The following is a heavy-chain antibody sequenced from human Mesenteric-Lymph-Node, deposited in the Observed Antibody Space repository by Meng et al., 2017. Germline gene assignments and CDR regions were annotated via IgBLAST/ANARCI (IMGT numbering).Heavy chain of an antibody. D-gene: IGHD5-12*01. CDR1: GGSISSGDYY. J-gene: IGHJ4*02. CDR2: IYSSGST. V-gene: IGHV4-30-4*01. CDR3: AGDRGGVATVDY. Sequence: QVQLQESGPGLVKPSQTLSLTCTVSGGSISSGDYYWSWIRQPPGKGLEWIGYIYSSGSTYYNPSLKSRITISVDTSKNQFSLRLTSVTAADTAVYYCAGDRGGVATVDYWGQGTLVTVSS.